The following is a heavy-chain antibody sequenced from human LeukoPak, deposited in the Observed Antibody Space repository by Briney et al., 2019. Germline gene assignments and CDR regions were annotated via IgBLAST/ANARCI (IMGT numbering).Heavy chain of an antibody. CDR3: AASGMTAVTFFDN. Sequence: SETLSLTCTVTGHSITSSSYYWGWIRQPPGIGLEWTVTVYSYIGSTYYNPSLQSRVTVSVDTSKNQCSLKVTSVAAGDTAIYYCAASGMTAVTFFDNWGQGTLVTVSS. V-gene: IGHV4-39*01. CDR2: VYSYIGST. D-gene: IGHD4-17*01. CDR1: GHSITSSSYY. J-gene: IGHJ4*02.